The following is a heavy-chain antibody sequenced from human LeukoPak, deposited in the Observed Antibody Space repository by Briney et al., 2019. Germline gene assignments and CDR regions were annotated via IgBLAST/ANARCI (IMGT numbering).Heavy chain of an antibody. CDR1: GFTLSRNA. CDR3: AAGRGWSGYPCYMVV. Sequence: GGSLRLSPTASGFTLSRNAMSSVRQAPGEGLARVANINKDGIEIYCSDSGKGRFSISRDNPKNSLYLQTNSLRVEDTAVYDCAAGRGWSGYPCYMVVWGKGTMVTVSS. D-gene: IGHD3-3*01. V-gene: IGHV3-7*01. CDR2: INKDGIEI. J-gene: IGHJ6*03.